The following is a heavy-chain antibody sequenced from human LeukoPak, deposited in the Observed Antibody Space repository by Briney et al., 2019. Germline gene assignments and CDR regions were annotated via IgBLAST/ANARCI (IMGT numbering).Heavy chain of an antibody. J-gene: IGHJ6*02. Sequence: GGSLRLSCAASGFTFSDYYMSWIRQAPGKGLEWVSYISSSGSTIYYADSVKGRFTISRDNAKNSLYLQMNSLRAEDTAVYYCARDRRYCSSTSCHKIIYYGMDVWGQGTTVTVSS. V-gene: IGHV3-11*04. D-gene: IGHD2-2*01. CDR3: ARDRRYCSSTSCHKIIYYGMDV. CDR2: ISSSGSTI. CDR1: GFTFSDYY.